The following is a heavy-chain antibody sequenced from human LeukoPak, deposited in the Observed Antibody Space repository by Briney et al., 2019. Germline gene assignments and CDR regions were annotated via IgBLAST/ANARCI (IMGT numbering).Heavy chain of an antibody. CDR2: IYYSGST. J-gene: IGHJ4*02. CDR1: GGSISSYY. D-gene: IGHD6-6*01. CDR3: ARVVSSSYYFDY. Sequence: SETLSLTCTVSGGSISSYYWSWIRQPPGKGLEWIGYIYYSGSTNYNPSLKSRVTISVDTSKNQFSLKLSPVTAADTAVYYCARVVSSSYYFDYWGQGTLVTVSS. V-gene: IGHV4-59*01.